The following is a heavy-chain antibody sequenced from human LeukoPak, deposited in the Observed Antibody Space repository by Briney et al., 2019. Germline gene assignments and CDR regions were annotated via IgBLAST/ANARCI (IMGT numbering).Heavy chain of an antibody. D-gene: IGHD2-2*01. CDR1: GGSISSYY. V-gene: IGHV4-4*07. CDR3: ARGGLGYCSSTSCYWDWFDP. Sequence: PSETLSLTCTVSGGSISSYYWSWIRQPAGKGLEWIGRIYTSGSTNYNPSLKSRVTMSVDTSKNQFSLKLSSVTATDTAVYYCARGGLGYCSSTSCYWDWFDPWGQGTLVTVSS. J-gene: IGHJ5*02. CDR2: IYTSGST.